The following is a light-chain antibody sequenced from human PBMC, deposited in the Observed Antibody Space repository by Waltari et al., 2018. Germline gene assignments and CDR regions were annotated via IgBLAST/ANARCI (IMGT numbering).Light chain of an antibody. CDR3: QQYDKWPPYT. J-gene: IGKJ2*01. Sequence: DIQMTQSPSSVSASVGDRVIITCRASQDISRWLAWYQQTPGKAPKFLIYDASTLQSGVPSRFSGTGSGTEFTLTISSLQPEDFAVYFCQQYDKWPPYTFGQGTKLEIK. CDR2: DAS. V-gene: IGKV1-12*01. CDR1: QDISRW.